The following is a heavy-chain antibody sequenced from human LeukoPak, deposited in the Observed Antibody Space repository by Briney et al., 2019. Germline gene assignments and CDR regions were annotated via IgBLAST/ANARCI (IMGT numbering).Heavy chain of an antibody. Sequence: PSETLSLTCTVSGGSISSYYWSWIRQPAGKGLEWIGRIYTSGSTNYNPSLKSRVTMSVDTSKNQFSLKLSSVTAADTAVYYCARGENYYDSSGYFPHAFDIWGQGTMVTVSS. CDR2: IYTSGST. CDR3: ARGENYYDSSGYFPHAFDI. D-gene: IGHD3-22*01. V-gene: IGHV4-4*07. J-gene: IGHJ3*02. CDR1: GGSISSYY.